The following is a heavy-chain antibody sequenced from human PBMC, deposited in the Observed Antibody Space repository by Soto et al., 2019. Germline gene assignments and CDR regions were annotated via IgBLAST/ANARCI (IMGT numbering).Heavy chain of an antibody. CDR1: GGSISSTNSY. CDR2: MYYSGST. J-gene: IGHJ4*02. D-gene: IGHD5-12*01. Sequence: SETLSLTCTVSGGSISSTNSYWGWIRQPPGKWLEWLGSMYYSGSTYYNPSLKSRVTISIDTSKNQFSLKLRSVTAADTAMYYCARILRVDIVATSPFDNWGQGTLVTVSS. CDR3: ARILRVDIVATSPFDN. V-gene: IGHV4-39*01.